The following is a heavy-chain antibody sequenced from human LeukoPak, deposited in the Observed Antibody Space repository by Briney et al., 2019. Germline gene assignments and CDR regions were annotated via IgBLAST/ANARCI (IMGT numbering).Heavy chain of an antibody. CDR3: ARHLPLDCSSISCYYMDV. V-gene: IGHV4-59*08. J-gene: IGHJ6*03. CDR2: IYYSGST. D-gene: IGHD2-2*01. Sequence: SETLSLTCTVSGGSISSYYWSWIRQPPGKGLEWIGYIYYSGSTNYNPSLKSRVTISVDTSKNQFSLKLSSVTAADTAVYYCARHLPLDCSSISCYYMDVWGKGTTVTVSS. CDR1: GGSISSYY.